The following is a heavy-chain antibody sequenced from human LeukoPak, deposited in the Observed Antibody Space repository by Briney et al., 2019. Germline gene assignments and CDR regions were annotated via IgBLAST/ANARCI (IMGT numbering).Heavy chain of an antibody. D-gene: IGHD2-2*01. Sequence: SETLSLTCTVSGGSISSSSYYWGWIRQSPEKGLEWIGNVYHSGKAYYNPSLKSRVTISLDKSKNQFSLKMSSVTAADTAVYYCTRDRGDKVVEVRTYWYFDVWGRGTLVTVSS. CDR3: TRDRGDKVVEVRTYWYFDV. CDR2: VYHSGKA. V-gene: IGHV4-39*07. CDR1: GGSISSSSYY. J-gene: IGHJ2*01.